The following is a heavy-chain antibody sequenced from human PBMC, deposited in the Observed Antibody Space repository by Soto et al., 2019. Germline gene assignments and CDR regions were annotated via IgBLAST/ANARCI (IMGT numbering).Heavy chain of an antibody. Sequence: SETLSLTCTVSGGSISSYYWSWIRQPPGKGLEWIGYIYYSGSTNYNPSLKSRVTISVDTSKNQFSLKLSSVTAADTAVYYCARERDYGDYVGGYYYYYGMDVWGQGTTVTAP. CDR1: GGSISSYY. CDR2: IYYSGST. CDR3: ARERDYGDYVGGYYYYYGMDV. V-gene: IGHV4-59*01. D-gene: IGHD4-17*01. J-gene: IGHJ6*02.